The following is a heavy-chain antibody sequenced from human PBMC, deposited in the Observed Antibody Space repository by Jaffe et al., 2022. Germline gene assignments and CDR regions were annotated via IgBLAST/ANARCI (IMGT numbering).Heavy chain of an antibody. V-gene: IGHV3-74*01. J-gene: IGHJ4*02. CDR1: GFTFSSHW. Sequence: EVQLVESGGGLVQPGGSLRLSCAASGFTFSSHWMHWVRQAPGKGLVWVSRINSDGSIANYADSVKGRFTISRENADNTVYLQMNSLRAEDTAVYYCIRDFREFDYWGQGTLVTVSS. D-gene: IGHD3-10*01. CDR2: INSDGSIA. CDR3: IRDFREFDY.